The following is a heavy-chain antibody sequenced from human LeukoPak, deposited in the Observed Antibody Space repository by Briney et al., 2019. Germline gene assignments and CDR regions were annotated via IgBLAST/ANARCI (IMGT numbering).Heavy chain of an antibody. CDR2: IYSTGSP. D-gene: IGHD3-3*02. CDR3: ASLTRESAPRGNWRFWSGYSDY. J-gene: IGHJ4*02. CDR1: GGSISSSSYY. Sequence: SETLSLTCTVSGGSISSSSYYWGWIRQPPGKGLEWIAYIYSTGSPNYNPSLKSRVTISLDTSKSQFSLKLDSLTAADTAVYYCASLTRESAPRGNWRFWSGYSDYWGQGTLVTVSS. V-gene: IGHV4-61*05.